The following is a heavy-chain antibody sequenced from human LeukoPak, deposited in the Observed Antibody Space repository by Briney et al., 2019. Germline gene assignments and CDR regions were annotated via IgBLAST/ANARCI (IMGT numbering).Heavy chain of an antibody. J-gene: IGHJ4*02. CDR2: IYHSGAT. Sequence: SETLSLTCAVSGGSISSSSSICWTWVRQPPGKGLEWIGEIYHSGATNYNPSLKSRVTMLLDKSKNQFSLKLNSVTAADTAVYYCARNGGNSDYDYWGQGTLVTVSS. D-gene: IGHD4-23*01. CDR3: ARNGGNSDYDY. CDR1: GGSISSSSSIC. V-gene: IGHV4-4*02.